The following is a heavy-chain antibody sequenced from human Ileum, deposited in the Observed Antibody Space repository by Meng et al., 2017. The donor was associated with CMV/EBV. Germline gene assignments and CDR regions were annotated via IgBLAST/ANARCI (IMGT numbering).Heavy chain of an antibody. CDR1: GGSISRYY. CDR2: IYYSGST. CDR3: AREDSSTSANWFDP. D-gene: IGHD2-2*01. Sequence: VSGGSISRYYWSWIRQPPGKGLEWIGYIYYSGSTKYTPSLKSRVTISVDTSKNQFSLQLSSVTAAHPAVYYCAREDSSTSANWFDPWGQGTLVTVSS. V-gene: IGHV4-59*01. J-gene: IGHJ5*02.